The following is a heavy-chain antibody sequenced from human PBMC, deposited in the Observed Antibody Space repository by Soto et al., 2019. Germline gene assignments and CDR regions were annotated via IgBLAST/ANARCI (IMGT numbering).Heavy chain of an antibody. CDR3: ARERLNTGWYGFDY. J-gene: IGHJ4*02. CDR1: GYTFANED. CDR2: VSNKNGVT. Sequence: QVQLVQSGGEVKKPGASVKVSCKTSGYTFANEDFSWVRQAPGQGLEWMGWVSNKNGVTSYAEKFRDRDTITTDTSTSTVYMELRSLTSDDTAVYFCARERLNTGWYGFDYWGQGAQVTVSS. D-gene: IGHD6-19*01. V-gene: IGHV1-18*01.